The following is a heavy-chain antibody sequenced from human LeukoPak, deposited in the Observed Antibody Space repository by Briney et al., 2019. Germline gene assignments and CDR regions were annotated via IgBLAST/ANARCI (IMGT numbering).Heavy chain of an antibody. J-gene: IGHJ6*03. CDR3: ARDLSDCSSTSCYLYYYYYCYMDV. V-gene: IGHV3-21*01. CDR2: ISSSSSYI. CDR1: GFTFSSYS. D-gene: IGHD2-2*01. Sequence: PGGSLRLSCAASGFTFSSYSMNWVRQAPGKGLEWVSSISSSSSYIYYADSVKGRFTISRDNAKNSLYLQMNSLRAEDTAVYYCARDLSDCSSTSCYLYYYYYCYMDVWGKGTTVTVSS.